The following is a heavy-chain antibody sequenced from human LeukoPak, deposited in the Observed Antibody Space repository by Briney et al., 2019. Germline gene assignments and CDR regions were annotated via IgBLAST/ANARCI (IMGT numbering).Heavy chain of an antibody. D-gene: IGHD2-15*01. J-gene: IGHJ4*02. CDR1: GGSISSYY. Sequence: PSETLSLTCTVSGGSISSYYWSWIRQPPGKGLEWIGYIYYSGSTNYNPSLKSRVTISVDTSKNQFSLKLSSVTAADTAVYYCARVAQHGYCSGGSCFLNPIDYWGQGTLVTVSS. CDR3: ARVAQHGYCSGGSCFLNPIDY. V-gene: IGHV4-59*01. CDR2: IYYSGST.